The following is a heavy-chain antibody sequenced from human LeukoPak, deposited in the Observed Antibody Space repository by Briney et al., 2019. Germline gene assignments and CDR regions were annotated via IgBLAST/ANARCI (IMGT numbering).Heavy chain of an antibody. CDR2: IYYIGST. CDR1: GGSFSSYY. CDR3: ASHKGRATAVDC. J-gene: IGHJ4*02. V-gene: IGHV4-59*01. D-gene: IGHD2-21*02. Sequence: PSETLSLTCTVSGGSFSSYYWTWVRQPPGKGLQWIGYIYYIGSTTYNPSLKSRFAMSVNTSTSQFSLKLSSVTATDTTVYYCASHKGRATAVDCWGQGTLVTAS.